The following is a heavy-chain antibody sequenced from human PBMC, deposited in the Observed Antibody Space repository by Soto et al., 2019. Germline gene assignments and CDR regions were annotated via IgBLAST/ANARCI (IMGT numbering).Heavy chain of an antibody. V-gene: IGHV1-18*04. CDR2: ISAYNGNT. CDR3: ARDLVYSSSWRGPGYYYGMDV. J-gene: IGHJ6*02. D-gene: IGHD6-13*01. Sequence: ASVKVSCKASGYTFTSYGISWVRQAPGQGLEWMGWISAYNGNTNYAQKLQGRVTMTTDTSTSTAYMELRSLRSDDTAVYYCARDLVYSSSWRGPGYYYGMDVWGQGTTVTVSS. CDR1: GYTFTSYG.